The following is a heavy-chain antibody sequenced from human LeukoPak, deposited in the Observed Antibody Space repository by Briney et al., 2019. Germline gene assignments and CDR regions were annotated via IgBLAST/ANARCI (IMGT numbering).Heavy chain of an antibody. V-gene: IGHV3-21*01. D-gene: IGHD6-25*01. CDR3: ARGGVPAAGYVFDI. CDR2: ISSSSTYI. CDR1: GFTLSSDS. J-gene: IGHJ3*02. Sequence: PRGSLRLSCAAPGFTLSSDSMNWVRQAPGKGLEWVASISSSSTYIYYADSVKGRFSISRDNANNSLSLQMNSLRAEDTAVYYCARGGVPAAGYVFDIWGQGTMVTVSS.